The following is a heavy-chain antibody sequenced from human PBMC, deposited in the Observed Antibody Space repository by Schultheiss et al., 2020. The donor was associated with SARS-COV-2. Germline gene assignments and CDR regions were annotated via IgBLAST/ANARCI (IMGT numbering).Heavy chain of an antibody. CDR2: ISSSSSYI. D-gene: IGHD3-10*01. Sequence: GGSLRLSCAASGFTFSSYSMNWVRQAPGKGLEWVSSISSSSSYIYYADSVKGRFTISRDNAKNSLYLQMNSLRAEDTAVYYCARGGVLDAFDIWGQGTMVTVSS. J-gene: IGHJ3*02. CDR1: GFTFSSYS. V-gene: IGHV3-21*01. CDR3: ARGGVLDAFDI.